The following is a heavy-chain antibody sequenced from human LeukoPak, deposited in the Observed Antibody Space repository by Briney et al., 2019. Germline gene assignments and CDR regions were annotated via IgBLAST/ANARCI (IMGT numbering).Heavy chain of an antibody. J-gene: IGHJ5*02. D-gene: IGHD6-25*01. Sequence: GGSLXXXXXASGXXXSDYYXXWIRQAPGKGLEWVSYISSSGSTIYYADSVKGRFTISRDNAKNSLYLQMNSLRAEDTAVYYCARGFRLYNWFDPWGQGTLVTVSS. CDR2: ISSSGSTI. V-gene: IGHV3-11*01. CDR3: ARGFRLYNWFDP. CDR1: GXXXSDYY.